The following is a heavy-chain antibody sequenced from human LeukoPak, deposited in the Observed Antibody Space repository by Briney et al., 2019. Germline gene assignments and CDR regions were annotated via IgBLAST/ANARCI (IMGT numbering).Heavy chain of an antibody. CDR3: ARSGKMYGSGSYPDY. V-gene: IGHV4-59*01. CDR1: GGSISSYY. J-gene: IGHJ4*02. Sequence: PSETLSLTCTVSGGSISSYYWSWIRQPPGKGLEWIGYIYYSGSTNYNPSLESRVTISVDTSKNQFSLKLSSVTAADTAVYYCARSGKMYGSGSYPDYWGQGTLVTVSS. D-gene: IGHD3-10*01. CDR2: IYYSGST.